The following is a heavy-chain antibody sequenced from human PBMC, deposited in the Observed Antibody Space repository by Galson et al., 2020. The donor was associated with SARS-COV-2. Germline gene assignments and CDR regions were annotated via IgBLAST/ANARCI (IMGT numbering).Heavy chain of an antibody. V-gene: IGHV3-23*01. J-gene: IGHJ4*02. CDR2: ISGSGGST. Sequence: GESLKISCAASGFTFSSYAMSWVRQAPGKGLEWVSAISGSGGSTYYADSVKGRFTISRDNSKNTLYLQMNSLRAEDTAVYYCAKDQFYYGSGTSIDYFDYWGQGTLVTVSS. D-gene: IGHD3-10*01. CDR3: AKDQFYYGSGTSIDYFDY. CDR1: GFTFSSYA.